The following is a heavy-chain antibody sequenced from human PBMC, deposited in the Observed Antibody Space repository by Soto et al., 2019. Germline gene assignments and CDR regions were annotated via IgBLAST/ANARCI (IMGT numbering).Heavy chain of an antibody. Sequence: GASVKVSCKASGYTFTGYYMHWVRQAPGQGLEWMGWINPNSGGTNYAQKFQGRVTMTRDTSISTAYMELSRLRSDDTAVYYCARYQLKRKYYDSSGYPDYWGQGTLGTVSS. D-gene: IGHD3-22*01. J-gene: IGHJ4*02. CDR3: ARYQLKRKYYDSSGYPDY. CDR1: GYTFTGYY. CDR2: INPNSGGT. V-gene: IGHV1-2*02.